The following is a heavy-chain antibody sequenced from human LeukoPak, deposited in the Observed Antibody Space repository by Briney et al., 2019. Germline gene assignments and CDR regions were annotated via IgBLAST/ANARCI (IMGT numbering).Heavy chain of an antibody. J-gene: IGHJ4*02. Sequence: SETLSLTCAVYGGSFSGYYWSWIRQPPGKGLEWIGYIYYSGRTDYNPSLASRVTMSIDTSKNQFSLRLSSVTAADTAVYYCARLNPPFVAGIIGFDYWGQGTLVTVSS. D-gene: IGHD6-19*01. V-gene: IGHV4-59*08. CDR1: GGSFSGYY. CDR2: IYYSGRT. CDR3: ARLNPPFVAGIIGFDY.